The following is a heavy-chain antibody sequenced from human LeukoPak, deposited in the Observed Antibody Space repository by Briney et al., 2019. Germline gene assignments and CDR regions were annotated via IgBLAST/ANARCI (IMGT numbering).Heavy chain of an antibody. CDR2: IIPIFGTA. Sequence: SVKVSCKASGGTFSSYAISWVRQAPGQGLEWMGGIIPIFGTANYAQKFQGRVTITADESTSTVYMELSSLRSEDTAVYYCARDPQPLRGPDYWGQGTLVTVSS. CDR3: ARDPQPLRGPDY. V-gene: IGHV1-69*13. D-gene: IGHD2-15*01. CDR1: GGTFSSYA. J-gene: IGHJ4*02.